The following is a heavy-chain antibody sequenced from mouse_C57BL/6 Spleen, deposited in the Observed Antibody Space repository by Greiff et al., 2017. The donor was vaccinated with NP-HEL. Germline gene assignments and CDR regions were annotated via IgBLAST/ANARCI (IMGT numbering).Heavy chain of an antibody. CDR1: GYTFTDYY. CDR2: IGPGSGST. D-gene: IGHD2-4*01. V-gene: IGHV1-77*01. CDR3: ARSDDYDPLYYYAMDY. J-gene: IGHJ4*01. Sequence: QVHVKQSGAELVKPGASVKISCKASGYTFTDYYINWVKQRPGQGLEWIGKIGPGSGSTYYNEKFKGKATLTADKSSSTAYMQLSSLTSEDSAVYFCARSDDYDPLYYYAMDYWGQGTSVTVSS.